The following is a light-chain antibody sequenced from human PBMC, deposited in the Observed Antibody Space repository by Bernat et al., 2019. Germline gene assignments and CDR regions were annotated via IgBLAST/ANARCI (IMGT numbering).Light chain of an antibody. V-gene: IGLV3-1*01. CDR3: QAWDSSNDV. CDR1: KLGDKY. CDR2: QDS. J-gene: IGLJ1*01. Sequence: SYELTQPPSVSVSPGQTASITCSGDKLGDKYACWYQQKPGQSPVLVIYQDSKRPSGIPERFSGSNSGNTATLTISGTQAMDEADYYRQAWDSSNDVFGTGTKVTVL.